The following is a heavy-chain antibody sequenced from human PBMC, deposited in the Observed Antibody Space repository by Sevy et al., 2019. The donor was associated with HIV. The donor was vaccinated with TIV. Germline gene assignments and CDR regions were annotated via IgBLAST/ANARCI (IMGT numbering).Heavy chain of an antibody. J-gene: IGHJ5*02. D-gene: IGHD6-19*01. Sequence: GGSLRLSCAASGFTFSSHWMHWVRQAPGKGLVWVSRLNGYGSSASYADFVKGRFTISRDNGKNTVYLQISSLTADDTAVYYCTRGRSGTYGWFDPWGQGTLVTGSS. CDR2: LNGYGSSA. CDR1: GFTFSSHW. V-gene: IGHV3-74*01. CDR3: TRGRSGTYGWFDP.